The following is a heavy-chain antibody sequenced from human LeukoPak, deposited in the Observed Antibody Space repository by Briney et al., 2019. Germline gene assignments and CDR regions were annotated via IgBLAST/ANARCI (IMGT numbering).Heavy chain of an antibody. Sequence: ASVKVSCKASGYIFTGYYMHWVRQAPGQGLEWMGWINPNSGDTNYAQKFQGRVTMTRDTSISTAYMELSRLRSDDTAVYYCARDRYVVVPAAPNWFDPWGQGTLVTVSS. V-gene: IGHV1-2*02. CDR1: GYIFTGYY. CDR2: INPNSGDT. CDR3: ARDRYVVVPAAPNWFDP. D-gene: IGHD2-2*01. J-gene: IGHJ5*02.